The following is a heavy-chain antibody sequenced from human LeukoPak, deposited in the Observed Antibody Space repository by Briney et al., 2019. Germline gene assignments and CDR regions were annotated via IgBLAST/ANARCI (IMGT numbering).Heavy chain of an antibody. CDR1: GFTVSSIY. J-gene: IGHJ5*02. Sequence: GGSLRLSCTVSGFTVSSIYMSWVRQAPGKGLEWVSFIYSDGNTYYGDSVKGRFTLSRDSSRNTLYLQMNSLTVDDTAVYYCAGDTHSSSWYDHWGQGTLVTVSS. CDR2: IYSDGNT. V-gene: IGHV3-53*01. D-gene: IGHD6-19*01. CDR3: AGDTHSSSWYDH.